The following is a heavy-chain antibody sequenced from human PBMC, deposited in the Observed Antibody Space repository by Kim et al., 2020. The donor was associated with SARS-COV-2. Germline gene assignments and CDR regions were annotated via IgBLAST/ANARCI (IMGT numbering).Heavy chain of an antibody. CDR3: ARHTVDTAMVDAFDI. CDR2: IYPGDSDT. Sequence: GESLKISCKGSGYSFTSYWIGWVRQMPGKGLEWMGIIYPGDSDTRYSPSFQGQVTISADKSISTAYLQWSSLKASDTAMYYCARHTVDTAMVDAFDIWGQGKKVPVSS. J-gene: IGHJ3*02. CDR1: GYSFTSYW. D-gene: IGHD5-18*01. V-gene: IGHV5-51*01.